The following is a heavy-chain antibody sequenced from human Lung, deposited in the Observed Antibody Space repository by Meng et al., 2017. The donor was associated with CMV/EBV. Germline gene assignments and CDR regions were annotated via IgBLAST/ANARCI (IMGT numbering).Heavy chain of an antibody. CDR1: GYTFTHHG. CDR2: ISCYNGDT. D-gene: IGHD6-19*01. Sequence: QRQLMQSGAEVKKPGASVMVSCKASGYTFTHHGISWIRQAPGQGLEWMGWISCYNGDTNYAQKFQGKVTMTTDTSTSTAYMDLRSLRSDDTAVYYCARDPSNTSGRYAYFDYWGQGTLVTVSS. V-gene: IGHV1-18*01. CDR3: ARDPSNTSGRYAYFDY. J-gene: IGHJ4*02.